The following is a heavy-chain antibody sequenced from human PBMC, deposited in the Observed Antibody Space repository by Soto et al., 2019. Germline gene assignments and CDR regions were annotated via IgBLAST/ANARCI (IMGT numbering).Heavy chain of an antibody. CDR2: ISGDVSSR. V-gene: IGHV3-30*04. CDR3: ARDWYSGTYYADF. D-gene: IGHD1-26*01. CDR1: GFTFSKYA. Sequence: QVKLVESGGGVVEPGRSLRLSCAVSGFTFSKYAMHWVRQAPGKGLEWVAIISGDVSSRYYADSVKGRFTISRDNSRNTLYLQMNSLRAEDMAVYYCARDWYSGTYYADFWGQGTLVTVSS. J-gene: IGHJ4*02.